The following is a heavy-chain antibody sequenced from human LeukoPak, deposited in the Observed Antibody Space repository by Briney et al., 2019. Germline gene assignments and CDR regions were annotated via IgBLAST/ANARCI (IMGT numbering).Heavy chain of an antibody. Sequence: SETLSLTCSVSGGSIGSGSYYWSWIRQPPGKGLEWIGYIYYSGSTNYNPSLKSRVTISGDTSKNQFPLKLSSVTAADTAVYFCARVDYDGSGYNFDYWGQGTLVTVSS. CDR1: GGSIGSGSYY. D-gene: IGHD3-22*01. CDR2: IYYSGST. J-gene: IGHJ4*02. V-gene: IGHV4-61*01. CDR3: ARVDYDGSGYNFDY.